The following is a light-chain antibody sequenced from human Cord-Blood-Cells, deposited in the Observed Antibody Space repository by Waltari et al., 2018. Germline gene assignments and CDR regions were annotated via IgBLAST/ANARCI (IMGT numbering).Light chain of an antibody. J-gene: IGKJ1*01. CDR1: QSISSY. CDR2: AAS. V-gene: IGKV1-39*01. CDR3: QQSDSTPLT. Sequence: DSQMHQHPSSLSASVGDRVTITCRAGQSISSYLNWYQQIPGKAPKLLIYAASSLQSGVRSRFSGSTSGTDFTLTISSLQPEDCATYYCQQSDSTPLTFGQGTKGEIK.